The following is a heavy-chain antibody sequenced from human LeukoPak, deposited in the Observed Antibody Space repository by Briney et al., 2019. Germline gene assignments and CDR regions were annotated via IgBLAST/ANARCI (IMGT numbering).Heavy chain of an antibody. J-gene: IGHJ6*02. CDR3: AKGVVVVPAAIYYGMDV. V-gene: IGHV3-9*01. CDR1: GFTFDGYA. D-gene: IGHD2-2*02. Sequence: GRSLRLSCAASGFTFDGYAMHWVRQAPGKGLERVSGISWNSGSMGYADSVKGRFTISRDNAKNSLYLQMNSLRAEDTALYYCAKGVVVVPAAIYYGMDVWGQGTTVTVSS. CDR2: ISWNSGSM.